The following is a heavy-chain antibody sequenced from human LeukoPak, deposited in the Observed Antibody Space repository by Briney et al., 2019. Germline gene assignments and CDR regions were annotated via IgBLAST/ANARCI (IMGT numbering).Heavy chain of an antibody. D-gene: IGHD5-18*01. CDR2: ISGSGGGT. J-gene: IGHJ3*02. CDR1: GFSFSSFA. V-gene: IGHV3-23*01. Sequence: GGSLRLSCAASGFSFSSFAMSWVRQAPGMGLEWVSAISGSGGGTYYADSVKGRFTISRDNSKNTLYLQMNSLRAEDTAVYYCARDGPGGYSYGLGAFDIWGQGTMVAVSS. CDR3: ARDGPGGYSYGLGAFDI.